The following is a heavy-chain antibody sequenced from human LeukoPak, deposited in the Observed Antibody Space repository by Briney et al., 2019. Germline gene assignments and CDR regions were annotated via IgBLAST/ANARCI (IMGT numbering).Heavy chain of an antibody. D-gene: IGHD3-22*01. Sequence: SQTLSLTCTVSGGSTNTGGYFWSWIRQPAGKGLEWIGRIYTSGSTNYNPSLKSRVTMSVDTSKNQFSLKLSSVTAADTAVYYCARTAYDSSGYYYYFDYWGQGTLVTVSS. CDR3: ARTAYDSSGYYYYFDY. CDR2: IYTSGST. CDR1: GGSTNTGGYF. V-gene: IGHV4-61*02. J-gene: IGHJ4*02.